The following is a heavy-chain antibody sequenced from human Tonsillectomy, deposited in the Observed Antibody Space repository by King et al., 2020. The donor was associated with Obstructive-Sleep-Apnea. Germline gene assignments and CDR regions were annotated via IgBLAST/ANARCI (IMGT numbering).Heavy chain of an antibody. J-gene: IGHJ6*02. CDR1: GFTFDDYA. Sequence: VQLVESGGGLVQPGRSLRLSCAASGFTFDDYAMHWVRQAPGKGLEWVSGISWNSGSVVYADSVKGRFTISRDNAKNSLYLQMNSLRTEDTAFYYCARDLVLPAVGRDHYYYGMDVWGQGTTVTVSS. CDR2: ISWNSGSV. CDR3: ARDLVLPAVGRDHYYYGMDV. D-gene: IGHD2-2*01. V-gene: IGHV3-9*01.